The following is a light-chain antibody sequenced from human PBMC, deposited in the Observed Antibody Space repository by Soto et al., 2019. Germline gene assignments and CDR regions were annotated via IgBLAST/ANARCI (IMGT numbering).Light chain of an antibody. V-gene: IGLV2-23*01. Sequence: QSALTQPASVSGSPGQSITISCTGTSSDVGSYNLVSWYQQHPGKAPKLMIYEGSKRPSGVSNRFSGSKSGNTASLTISWLQAEDEADYYCCSYAGSSRVFGGGTQLTVL. CDR2: EGS. CDR1: SSDVGSYNL. CDR3: CSYAGSSRV. J-gene: IGLJ7*01.